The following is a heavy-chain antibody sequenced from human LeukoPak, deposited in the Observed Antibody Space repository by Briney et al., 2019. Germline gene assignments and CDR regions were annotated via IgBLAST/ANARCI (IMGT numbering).Heavy chain of an antibody. J-gene: IGHJ4*02. CDR3: ARPPPVTTVVRWYYFDY. CDR1: GFIFSQFW. CDR2: INGDGSST. Sequence: GGSLRLSCAGSGFIFSQFWMQWVRQVPGKGLVWVSRINGDGSSTNYADSVKGRFTISRDNAKNSLYLQMNSLRDEDTAVYYCARPPPVTTVVRWYYFDYWGQGTLVTVSS. V-gene: IGHV3-74*01. D-gene: IGHD4-23*01.